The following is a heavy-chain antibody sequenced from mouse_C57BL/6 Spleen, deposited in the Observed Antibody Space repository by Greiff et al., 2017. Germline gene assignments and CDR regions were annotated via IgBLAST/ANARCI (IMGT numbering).Heavy chain of an antibody. Sequence: QVQLQQSGPELVKPGASVKISCKASGYAFSSSWMNWVKQRPGKGLEWIGRLYPGDGDTNYNGKFKGKATLTADKSSSTAYMQLSSLTSEDSAVYFCARRAYYDDLDYGGQGTTLTVSS. CDR1: GYAFSSSW. J-gene: IGHJ2*01. CDR3: ARRAYYDDLDY. CDR2: LYPGDGDT. V-gene: IGHV1-82*01. D-gene: IGHD2-10*01.